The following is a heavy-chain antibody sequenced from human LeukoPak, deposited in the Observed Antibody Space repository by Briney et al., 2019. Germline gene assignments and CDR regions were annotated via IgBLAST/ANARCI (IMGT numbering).Heavy chain of an antibody. D-gene: IGHD3-9*01. V-gene: IGHV4-59*01. Sequence: SETLSLTCTVSGGSNSSYYWSWIRHPPWKGLELIGYIYYSRTTNYNPSLKSRVTISVDSSKNQFSLKLSSVTAADTGVYYCARVLRYFDWLSTEAFDIWGQGTMVTVSS. J-gene: IGHJ3*02. CDR3: ARVLRYFDWLSTEAFDI. CDR1: GGSNSSYY. CDR2: IYYSRTT.